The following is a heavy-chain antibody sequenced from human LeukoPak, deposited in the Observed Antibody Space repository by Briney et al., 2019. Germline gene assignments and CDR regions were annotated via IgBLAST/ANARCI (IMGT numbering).Heavy chain of an antibody. D-gene: IGHD3-10*01. CDR1: GFSFNYNA. Sequence: GGSLRLSCAASGFSFNYNAMSWVRQAPGKGLEWVSGISGSGGRTFYADAVKGRFTISRDNSKNTLYLHMNSLRAEDTAVYYCGKFQGSGSYDYYYYGMDVWGQGTTVTVSS. J-gene: IGHJ6*02. V-gene: IGHV3-23*01. CDR2: ISGSGGRT. CDR3: GKFQGSGSYDYYYYGMDV.